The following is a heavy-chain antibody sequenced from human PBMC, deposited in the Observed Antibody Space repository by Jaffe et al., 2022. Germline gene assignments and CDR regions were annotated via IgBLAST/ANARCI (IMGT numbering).Heavy chain of an antibody. J-gene: IGHJ5*02. CDR3: TREGGFNRGWYSNENWFDP. Sequence: QVQLVQSGAEVRKPGTSVKVSCKAAGYDFTDYYIHWVRQAPGQGLEWMGRINPNSGDTNSAQKFQDRVTMTTDTSIRTAYMELSGVRSDDSAIYYCTREGGFNRGWYSNENWFDPWGQGTLVIVSS. V-gene: IGHV1-2*02. CDR2: INPNSGDT. CDR1: GYDFTDYY. D-gene: IGHD6-19*01.